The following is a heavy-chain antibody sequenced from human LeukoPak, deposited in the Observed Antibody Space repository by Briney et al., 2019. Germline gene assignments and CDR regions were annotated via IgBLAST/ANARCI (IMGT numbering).Heavy chain of an antibody. CDR2: IYHSGTT. CDR3: ARKENVYYYFDY. D-gene: IGHD3-10*01. Sequence: SDTLSLTCAVSGYSITSSSWWGWIRQPPGKGLEWIGYIYHSGTTYYNPSLQSRVTMSVETSKNQFSLKLSSVTAVDTAVYYCARKENVYYYFDYWGQGTLVTVSS. CDR1: GYSITSSSW. V-gene: IGHV4-28*01. J-gene: IGHJ4*02.